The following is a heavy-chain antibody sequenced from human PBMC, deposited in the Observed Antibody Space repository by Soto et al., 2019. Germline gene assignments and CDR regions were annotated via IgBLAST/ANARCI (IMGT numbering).Heavy chain of an antibody. Sequence: SETLSLTCTVSGGSVSSGSYYWSWIRQPPGKGLEWIGYIYYSGSTNYNPSLKSRVTISVDTSKNQFSLKLSSVTAADTAVYYCARDASGYSSGWSPPYYYYYGMDVWGQGTTVTSP. CDR3: ARDASGYSSGWSPPYYYYYGMDV. CDR2: IYYSGST. CDR1: GGSVSSGSYY. D-gene: IGHD6-19*01. V-gene: IGHV4-61*01. J-gene: IGHJ6*02.